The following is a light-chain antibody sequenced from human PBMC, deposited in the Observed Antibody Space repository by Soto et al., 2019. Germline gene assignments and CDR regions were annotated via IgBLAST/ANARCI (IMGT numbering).Light chain of an antibody. V-gene: IGKV3D-7*01. J-gene: IGKJ1*01. CDR1: QSVRSSY. CDR3: QQYNSFWT. CDR2: GPS. Sequence: PGERVTLSCRASQSVRSSYLTWYQQKPGQAPRLVIYGPSTRATSIPARFSGSGSGTDFSLTISSLQPDDFATYYCQQYNSFWTFGQGTKVDIK.